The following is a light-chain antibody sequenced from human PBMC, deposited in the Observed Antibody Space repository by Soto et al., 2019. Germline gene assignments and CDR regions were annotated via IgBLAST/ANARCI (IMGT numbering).Light chain of an antibody. V-gene: IGKV1-9*01. Sequence: QLTQSPSSLSASVGDRVTITCRASQDISRYLAWYQQKAGKAPKLLIYGASTLQSGVPSRFSGIGSGTEFTLTISSLQPEDFATYHCQQLQRTPFTFGRGTTVDV. CDR1: QDISRY. J-gene: IGKJ3*01. CDR3: QQLQRTPFT. CDR2: GAS.